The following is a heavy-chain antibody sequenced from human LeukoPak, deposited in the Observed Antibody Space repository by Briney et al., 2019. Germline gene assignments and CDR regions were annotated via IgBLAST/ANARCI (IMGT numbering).Heavy chain of an antibody. Sequence: GGSLRLSCSASGFTFGDYSMSWFRQAPGKGLEWVGFIRNKTYGGTAEYAASVKGRFTISRDDSESIAYLQMDRLKTEDTAVYYCSREVRYFDWFQADYWGQGTLVTVSS. CDR2: IRNKTYGGTA. D-gene: IGHD3-9*01. CDR3: SREVRYFDWFQADY. CDR1: GFTFGDYS. V-gene: IGHV3-49*03. J-gene: IGHJ4*02.